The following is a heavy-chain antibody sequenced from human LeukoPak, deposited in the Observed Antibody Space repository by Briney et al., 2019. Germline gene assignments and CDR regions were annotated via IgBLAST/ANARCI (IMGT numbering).Heavy chain of an antibody. J-gene: IGHJ6*03. Sequence: PGGSLRLSCAASGFTFSRYWMSWVRQAPGKGREWVANIKQDGSEKYYVDSVKGRFTISRDNAKNSLYLQMNSLRAEDTAVYDCARLMSSSWYYYYYLDVWGKGTTVTVS. CDR1: GFTFSRYW. CDR3: ARLMSSSWYYYYYLDV. D-gene: IGHD6-13*01. CDR2: IKQDGSEK. V-gene: IGHV3-7*01.